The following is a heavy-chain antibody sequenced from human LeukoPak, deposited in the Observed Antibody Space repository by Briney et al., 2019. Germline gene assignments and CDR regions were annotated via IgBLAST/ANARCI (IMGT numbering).Heavy chain of an antibody. CDR1: GYTFTSYY. CDR2: INPSGGST. Sequence: ASVKVSCKASGYTFTSYYMHWVRQAPGQGLEWMGIINPSGGSTSYAQKFQGRVTISVDTSKNQFSLKLNSVTAADTAAYYCARHYGPWGQGTLVTVSS. J-gene: IGHJ5*02. CDR3: ARHYGP. D-gene: IGHD3-16*01. V-gene: IGHV1-46*01.